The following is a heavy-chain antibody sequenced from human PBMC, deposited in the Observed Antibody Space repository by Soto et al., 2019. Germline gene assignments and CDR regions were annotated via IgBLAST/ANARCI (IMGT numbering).Heavy chain of an antibody. J-gene: IGHJ6*02. CDR3: ARALRQQLGAPYYYGMDV. CDR1: GGTFSSYA. D-gene: IGHD6-13*01. CDR2: IIPIFGTA. Sequence: QVQLVQSGAEVKKPGSSVKVSCKASGGTFSSYAISWVRQAPGQGLEWMGGIIPIFGTANYAQKFQGRVTITADESTSTAYMELSSLRSEDTAVYYCARALRQQLGAPYYYGMDVWGQGTTVTVSS. V-gene: IGHV1-69*12.